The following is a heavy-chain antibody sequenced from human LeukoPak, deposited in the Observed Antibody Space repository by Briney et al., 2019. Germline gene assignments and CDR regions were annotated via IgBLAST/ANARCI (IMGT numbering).Heavy chain of an antibody. CDR2: IFPTDSDT. D-gene: IGHD3-10*01. Sequence: GESLKISCTGFGYNFSTYWIGWVRQMPGKGLEWMGIIFPTDSDTRYSPSFQGQVTFSVDKSISTAYLQWNSLKAADTAMYYCAISSSSQRKGAFDVWGLGTTVTVSS. CDR1: GYNFSTYW. J-gene: IGHJ3*01. CDR3: AISSSSQRKGAFDV. V-gene: IGHV5-51*01.